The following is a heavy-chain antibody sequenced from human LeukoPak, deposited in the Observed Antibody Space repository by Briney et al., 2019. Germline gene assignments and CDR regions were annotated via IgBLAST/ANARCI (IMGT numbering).Heavy chain of an antibody. V-gene: IGHV4-39*07. J-gene: IGHJ4*02. CDR2: IYYSGST. D-gene: IGHD4-17*01. CDR3: ARGDGDKRGDDYFDY. Sequence: SETLTLTCTVSGGSISSSSYYWGWIRQPPGKGLEWIGSIYYSGSTYYNPSLKSRVTISVDTSKNQFSLKLSSVTAADTAVYYCARGDGDKRGDDYFDYWGQGTLVTVSS. CDR1: GGSISSSSYY.